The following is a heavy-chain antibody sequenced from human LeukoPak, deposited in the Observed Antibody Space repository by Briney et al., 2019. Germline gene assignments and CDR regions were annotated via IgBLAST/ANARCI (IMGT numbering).Heavy chain of an antibody. D-gene: IGHD6-13*01. J-gene: IGHJ4*02. V-gene: IGHV4-39*01. CDR1: DGSISSTTYY. CDR3: ASHRGGSSWIDH. CDR2: SFYSASA. Sequence: PSETLSLTCTVSDGSISSTTYYWTWVRQPPGKGLEWIGNSFYSASASYSPSPRNRVTISVDTSKNQFSLKLSSVTAADTAVYYCASHRGGSSWIDHWGQGTLVTVSS.